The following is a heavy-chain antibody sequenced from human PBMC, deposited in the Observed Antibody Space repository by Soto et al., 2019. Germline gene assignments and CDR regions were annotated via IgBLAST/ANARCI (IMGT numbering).Heavy chain of an antibody. CDR2: VYSGGAT. CDR1: GFTVSSNY. CDR3: VRGRYGAEIH. J-gene: IGHJ4*02. Sequence: VRLVESGGGLVQPGGSLRLSCAASGFTVSSNYMTWVRQAPGKGLEWVSLVYSGGATHYAASVKGRFTISTDSSQSTMFLQMNSLRTEDTATYYCVRGRYGAEIHWGQGTKVTVSS. V-gene: IGHV3-53*04. D-gene: IGHD3-10*01.